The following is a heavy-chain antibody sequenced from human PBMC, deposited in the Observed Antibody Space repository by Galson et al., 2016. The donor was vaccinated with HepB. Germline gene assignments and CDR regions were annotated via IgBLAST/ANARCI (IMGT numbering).Heavy chain of an antibody. CDR3: VRGGEKSASGHFDY. J-gene: IGHJ4*02. D-gene: IGHD3-16*01. V-gene: IGHV3-48*03. CDR1: GFTFINYE. Sequence: SLRLSCAASGFTFINYEMNWVRQAPGKGLEWVSYISSSGSTTFYADSVKGRFAVPRDSAKNSLFLQMNSLRAEDTAVYYCVRGGEKSASGHFDYWGQGALVTVSS. CDR2: ISSSGSTT.